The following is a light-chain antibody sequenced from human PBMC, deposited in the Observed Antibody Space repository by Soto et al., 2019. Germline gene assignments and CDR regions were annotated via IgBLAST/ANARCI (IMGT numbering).Light chain of an antibody. CDR2: GAS. J-gene: IGKJ5*01. Sequence: DIQMTQSPSSLSASVGDRITITCRASQSILIYLNWFQQKPGKAPNLLMYGASYLKSGVPTRFSGSGSGTDFTLTISSLQPEDFAIYYCQQTYTTPEITFDQGTRLEIK. V-gene: IGKV1-39*01. CDR1: QSILIY. CDR3: QQTYTTPEIT.